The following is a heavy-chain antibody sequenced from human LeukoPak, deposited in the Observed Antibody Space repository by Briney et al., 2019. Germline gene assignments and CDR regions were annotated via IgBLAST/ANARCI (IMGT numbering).Heavy chain of an antibody. CDR2: IIGSGGNT. CDR3: AKDWGYYDPLDY. Sequence: PGGSLRLSCAASGFTFSRFAMSWVRQAPGKRLEWVSAIIGSGGNTYYADSVKGRFTISRDNFVNMLYLQMNSLRAEDTAVYYCAKDWGYYDPLDYWGQGTLVTVSS. V-gene: IGHV3-23*01. CDR1: GFTFSRFA. D-gene: IGHD3-22*01. J-gene: IGHJ4*02.